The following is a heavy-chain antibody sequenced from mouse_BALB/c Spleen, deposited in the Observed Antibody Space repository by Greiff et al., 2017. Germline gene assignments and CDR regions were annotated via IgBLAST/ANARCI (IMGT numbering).Heavy chain of an antibody. CDR1: GFTFSSFG. V-gene: IGHV5-17*02. CDR2: ISSGSSTI. J-gene: IGHJ2*01. Sequence: EVNLVESGGGLVQPGGSRKLSCAASGFTFSSFGMHWVRQAPEKGLEWVAYISSGSSTIYYADTVKGRFTISRDNPKNTLFLQMTSLRSEDTAMYYCARSHITTVVAGFDYWGQGTTLTVSS. D-gene: IGHD1-1*01. CDR3: ARSHITTVVAGFDY.